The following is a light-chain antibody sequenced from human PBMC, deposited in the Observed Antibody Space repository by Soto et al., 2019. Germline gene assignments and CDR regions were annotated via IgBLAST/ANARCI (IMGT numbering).Light chain of an antibody. CDR1: SSDVGGYNY. J-gene: IGLJ1*01. Sequence: QSALTQSASVSGSPGQSITISCTGTSSDVGGYNYVSWYQQHPGKAPKLIIYDVSNRPSGVSTRFSGSKSGTSASLAITGLQAEDEADSYCQSYDSSLSGSYVFGTGTKVTVL. V-gene: IGLV2-14*01. CDR2: DVS. CDR3: QSYDSSLSGSYV.